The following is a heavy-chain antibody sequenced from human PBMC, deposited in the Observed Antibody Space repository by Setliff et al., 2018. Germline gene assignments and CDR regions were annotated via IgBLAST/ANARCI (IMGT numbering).Heavy chain of an antibody. D-gene: IGHD1-1*01. CDR1: GASINSHY. CDR2: IYYSGNT. J-gene: IGHJ4*02. V-gene: IGHV4-59*04. Sequence: SETLSLTCTVSGASINSHYWSWIRQPPGKGLEWIGYIYYSGNTYYNSSLRSRVTISVDTSKNQFSLKLSSVAAADTAVYYCARTGTYRYFDYWGQGTLVTVSS. CDR3: ARTGTYRYFDY.